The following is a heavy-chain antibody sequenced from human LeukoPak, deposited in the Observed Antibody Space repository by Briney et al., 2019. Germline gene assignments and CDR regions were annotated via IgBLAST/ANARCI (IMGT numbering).Heavy chain of an antibody. D-gene: IGHD3-22*01. CDR2: ISSSGSTI. J-gene: IGHJ4*02. Sequence: PGGSLRLSCAASGFTFSDYYMSWIRQAPGQGLEWVSYISSSGSTIYYADSVKGRFTISRDNAKNSLYLQMNSLRAEDTAVYYCARDTYYYDSSGYQLDYWGQGTLVTVSS. CDR1: GFTFSDYY. V-gene: IGHV3-11*01. CDR3: ARDTYYYDSSGYQLDY.